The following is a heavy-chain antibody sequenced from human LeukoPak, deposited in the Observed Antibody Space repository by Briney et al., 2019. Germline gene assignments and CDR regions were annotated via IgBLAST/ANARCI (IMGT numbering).Heavy chain of an antibody. CDR2: IYPTGST. Sequence: SETLSLTCTVSGGSISSYYWSWIRQPAGKGLEWIGRIYPTGSTNYNPSLKSRVTMSVDTSKNQFSLRLISVTAADTAVYYCAREPVGSSFDYWGQGTLVTVSS. D-gene: IGHD6-13*01. J-gene: IGHJ4*02. CDR1: GGSISSYY. CDR3: AREPVGSSFDY. V-gene: IGHV4-4*07.